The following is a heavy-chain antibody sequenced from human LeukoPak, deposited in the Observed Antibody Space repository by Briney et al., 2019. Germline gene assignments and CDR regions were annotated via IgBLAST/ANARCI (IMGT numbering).Heavy chain of an antibody. CDR2: IIPIFGTA. V-gene: IGHV1-69*06. J-gene: IGHJ4*02. CDR3: ARSRGIAVAGTFDY. D-gene: IGHD6-19*01. Sequence: ASVKVSCKASGGTFSSYAISWVRQAPGQGLEWMGGIIPIFGTANYAQKFQGRVTITADKSTSTAYMELSSLRSEDTAVYYCARSRGIAVAGTFDYWGQGTLVTVSS. CDR1: GGTFSSYA.